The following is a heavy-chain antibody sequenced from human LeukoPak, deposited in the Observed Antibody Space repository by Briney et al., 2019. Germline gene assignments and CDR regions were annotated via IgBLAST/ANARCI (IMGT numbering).Heavy chain of an antibody. Sequence: GGSLRLSCAAPGFTFSNYWVHWVRQAPGKGLVWVSRINPDGSTINYADSVKGRFTISRDNAKNTLYLQMNSLRAEDTAVYYCATAGNYRFDYWGQGTLVTVSS. CDR1: GFTFSNYW. CDR3: ATAGNYRFDY. V-gene: IGHV3-74*01. D-gene: IGHD1-7*01. CDR2: INPDGSTI. J-gene: IGHJ4*02.